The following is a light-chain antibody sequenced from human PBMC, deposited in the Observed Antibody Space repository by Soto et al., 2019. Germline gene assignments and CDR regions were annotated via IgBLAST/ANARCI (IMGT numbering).Light chain of an antibody. CDR1: QSVGRS. V-gene: IGKV3-11*01. J-gene: IGKJ4*01. CDR3: QQRSNWPLT. Sequence: EIVLTQSPTTLFLSPGQRATLSCRASQSVGRSLAWYQQKPGQVTRLLIYETSKRSPGIPARFSGSGSGTDFTLTISSLETEEFAVYYCQQRSNWPLTFGGGTKVEIK. CDR2: ETS.